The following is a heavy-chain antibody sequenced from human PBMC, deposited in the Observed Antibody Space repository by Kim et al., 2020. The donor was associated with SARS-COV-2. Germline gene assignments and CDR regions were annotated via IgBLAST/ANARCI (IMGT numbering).Heavy chain of an antibody. CDR3: AKSPRGVFRINWFDP. V-gene: IGHV3-23*01. J-gene: IGHJ5*02. Sequence: GGSLRLSCAASGFTFSSYAMSWVRQAPGKGLEWVSAISGSGGSTYYADSVKGRFTISRDNSKNTLYLQMNSLRAEDTAVYYCAKSPRGVFRINWFDPWGQGTLVTVSS. CDR1: GFTFSSYA. D-gene: IGHD2-21*01. CDR2: ISGSGGST.